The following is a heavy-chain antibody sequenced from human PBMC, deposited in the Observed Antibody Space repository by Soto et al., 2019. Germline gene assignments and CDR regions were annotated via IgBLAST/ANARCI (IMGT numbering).Heavy chain of an antibody. V-gene: IGHV4-59*01. CDR1: GGSITSYY. CDR3: ARATPYYDFWSGPYYYYYGLDV. CDR2: IYHSGST. J-gene: IGHJ6*02. Sequence: PSETLSLTCSVSGGSITSYYWSWIRQPPGKGLEWIGYIYHSGSTNYNPSLKSRVTISVDTSKNQFALKLNSVTAADTAVYYCARATPYYDFWSGPYYYYYGLDVWGQGTTVTVSS. D-gene: IGHD3-3*01.